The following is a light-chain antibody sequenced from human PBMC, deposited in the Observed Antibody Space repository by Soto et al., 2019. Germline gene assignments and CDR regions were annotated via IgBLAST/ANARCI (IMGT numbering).Light chain of an antibody. CDR2: SNN. CDR3: AAWDASRNGVI. CDR1: SSNIGTYT. Sequence: QSVLTQPPSASGTPGQRVTISCSGSSSNIGTYTVNWYQQVPGTAPKLLIYSNNQRPSGVPDRFSGSKSGTSASLAISGLQSEDEAEYYCAAWDASRNGVIFGGGTKLTVL. J-gene: IGLJ2*01. V-gene: IGLV1-44*01.